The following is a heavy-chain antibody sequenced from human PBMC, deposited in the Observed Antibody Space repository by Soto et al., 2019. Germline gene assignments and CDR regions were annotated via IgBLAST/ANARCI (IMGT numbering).Heavy chain of an antibody. CDR3: ARSIAAAGPLNYYYGMDV. CDR2: IIPILGIA. J-gene: IGHJ6*02. D-gene: IGHD6-13*01. V-gene: IGHV1-69*02. Sequence: QVQLVQSGAEVKKPGSSVKVSCKASGGTFSSYTISWVRQAPGQGLEWMGRIIPILGIANYAQKFQGRVTITADXXTXTXXMELSSLRSEDTAVYYCARSIAAAGPLNYYYGMDVWGQGTTVTVSS. CDR1: GGTFSSYT.